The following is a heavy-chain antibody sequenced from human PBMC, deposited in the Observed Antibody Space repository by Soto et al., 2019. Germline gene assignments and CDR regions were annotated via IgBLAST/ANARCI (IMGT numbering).Heavy chain of an antibody. V-gene: IGHV3-30*18. J-gene: IGHJ4*02. Sequence: QVQLVESGGGVVQPGRSLRLSCAASGFTFSSYGMHWVRQAPGKGLEWVAVISYDGSNKYYADSVKGRFTISRDNSKNTLYLQMNSLRAEDTAVYYCAKDRRIMGRVDTAMVEDYWGQGTLVTVSS. D-gene: IGHD5-18*01. CDR1: GFTFSSYG. CDR3: AKDRRIMGRVDTAMVEDY. CDR2: ISYDGSNK.